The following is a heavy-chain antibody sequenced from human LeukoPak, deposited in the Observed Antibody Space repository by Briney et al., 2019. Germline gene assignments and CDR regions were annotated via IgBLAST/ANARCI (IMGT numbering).Heavy chain of an antibody. CDR1: EFTFSSYA. J-gene: IGHJ4*02. CDR3: TRGSRPAFDY. Sequence: PGGSLRLSCAASEFTFSSYAMHWVRQAPGKGLEWVAVISYDGSNKFYADSVKGRFTISRDNSKNTLFLQMNSLRAEDTAVYYCTRGSRPAFDYWGQGTLVTVSS. V-gene: IGHV3-30-3*01. CDR2: ISYDGSNK.